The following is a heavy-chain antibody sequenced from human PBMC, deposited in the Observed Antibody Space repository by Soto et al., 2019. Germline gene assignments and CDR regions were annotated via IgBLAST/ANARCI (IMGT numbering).Heavy chain of an antibody. V-gene: IGHV3-7*03. CDR3: TRWNYAMDV. CDR1: GLTFNNYW. CDR2: INKDGSDR. J-gene: IGHJ6*02. Sequence: PGGSLRLSCAASGLTFNNYWMTWVRQSPGKGLEWVANINKDGSDRNYVDSVKGRFSISRDNAKNSLYLQMNSLRVEDTAMYYCTRWNYAMDVWGQGTTVTVSS.